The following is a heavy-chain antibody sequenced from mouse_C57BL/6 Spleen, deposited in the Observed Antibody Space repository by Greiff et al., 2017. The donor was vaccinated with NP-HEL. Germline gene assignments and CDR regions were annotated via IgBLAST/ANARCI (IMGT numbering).Heavy chain of an antibody. D-gene: IGHD3-2*02. Sequence: VQGVESGAELVRPGTSVKVSCKASGYAFTNYLIEWVKQRPGQGLEWIGVINPGSGGTNYNEKFKGKATLTADKSSSTAYMQLSSLTSEDSAVYFCARFGTAQAFYAMDYWGQGTSVTVSS. CDR3: ARFGTAQAFYAMDY. CDR2: INPGSGGT. J-gene: IGHJ4*01. V-gene: IGHV1-54*01. CDR1: GYAFTNYL.